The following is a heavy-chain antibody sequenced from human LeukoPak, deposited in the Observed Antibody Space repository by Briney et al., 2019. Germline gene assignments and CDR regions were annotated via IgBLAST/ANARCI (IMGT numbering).Heavy chain of an antibody. Sequence: ASVKVSCKASGYTFTSYGISWVRQAPGQGLEWMGWISAYNGNTNYAQKLQGRVTVTTDTSTSTAYMELRSLRSDDTAVYYCARERGSYDSSGYYPDYWGQGTLVTVSS. D-gene: IGHD3-22*01. CDR2: ISAYNGNT. CDR3: ARERGSYDSSGYYPDY. J-gene: IGHJ4*02. CDR1: GYTFTSYG. V-gene: IGHV1-18*01.